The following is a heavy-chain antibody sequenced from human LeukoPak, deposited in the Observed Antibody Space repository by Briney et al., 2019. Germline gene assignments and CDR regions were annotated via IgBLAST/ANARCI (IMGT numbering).Heavy chain of an antibody. D-gene: IGHD6-19*01. CDR3: ARTVHYSSGWSPTYYFDY. CDR2: IYYSGNT. CDR1: GGSISNYY. Sequence: SGTLSLTCTVSGGSISNYYWSWIRQPPGKGLEWIGYIYYSGNTNYNPSLKSRVTISVDTPKNQFSLNLSSVTAADTAVYYCARTVHYSSGWSPTYYFDYWGQGTLVTVSS. J-gene: IGHJ4*02. V-gene: IGHV4-59*01.